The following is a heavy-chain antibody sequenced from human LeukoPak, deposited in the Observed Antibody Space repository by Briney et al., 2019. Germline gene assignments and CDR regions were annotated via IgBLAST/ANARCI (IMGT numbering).Heavy chain of an antibody. J-gene: IGHJ4*02. CDR1: GYTFTGYY. D-gene: IGHD1-26*01. CDR3: TRESGSYHGNDY. CDR2: INPNNGGT. V-gene: IGHV1-2*06. Sequence: ASVKVSCKASGYTFTGYYMHWVQQAPGQGLEWMGRINPNNGGTNYAQKFQGRVTMTGDTSISTAYMELSSLRSDDTALYYCTRESGSYHGNDYWGQGTLVTVSS.